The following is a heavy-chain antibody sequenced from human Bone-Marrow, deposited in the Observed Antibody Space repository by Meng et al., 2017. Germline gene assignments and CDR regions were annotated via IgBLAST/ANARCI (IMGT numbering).Heavy chain of an antibody. CDR2: INNSGST. Sequence: QGQHNDWGTWLLKPSEHLSLTGCVYGWSFSGYYWSCSRQPPRKGLELIGKINNSGSTNYNSFLKRRVTISVDTYKNQFSLMLSFATAADTAVYYCERGLRAARPLLFGSWGQGTLVTVSS. V-gene: IGHV4-34*01. J-gene: IGHJ5*01. CDR3: ERGLRAARPLLFGS. CDR1: GWSFSGYY. D-gene: IGHD6-6*01.